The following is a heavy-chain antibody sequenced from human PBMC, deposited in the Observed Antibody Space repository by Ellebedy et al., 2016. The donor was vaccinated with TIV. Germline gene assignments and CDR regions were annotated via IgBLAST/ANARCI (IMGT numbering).Heavy chain of an antibody. CDR1: GYTFTGYY. V-gene: IGHV1-2*02. D-gene: IGHD6-19*01. J-gene: IGHJ4*02. Sequence: AASVKVSCKASGYTFTGYYMHWARQAPGQGLEWMGWINPNSGGTNYAQKFQGRVTMTRDTSISTAYMELSRLRSDDTAVYYCARDQIKYSSGWETDYWGQGTLVTVSS. CDR2: INPNSGGT. CDR3: ARDQIKYSSGWETDY.